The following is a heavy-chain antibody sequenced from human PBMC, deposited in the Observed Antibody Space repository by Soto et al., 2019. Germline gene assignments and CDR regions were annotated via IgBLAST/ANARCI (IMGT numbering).Heavy chain of an antibody. Sequence: SETLSLTCAVYGGSFSGYYWSWIRQPPGKGLEWMGEINHSGSTNYNPSLKSRVTISVDTSKNQFSLKLSSVTAADTAVYYCARGDDWAYYYYYYGMDAGGQGTTVTVAS. J-gene: IGHJ6*02. V-gene: IGHV4-34*01. CDR3: ARGDDWAYYYYYYGMDA. CDR1: GGSFSGYY. D-gene: IGHD3-16*01. CDR2: INHSGST.